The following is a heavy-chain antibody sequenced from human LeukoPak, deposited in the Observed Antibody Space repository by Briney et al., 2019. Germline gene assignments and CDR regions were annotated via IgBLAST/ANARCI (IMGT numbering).Heavy chain of an antibody. CDR1: GFTFSDYY. Sequence: GGSLRLSCAASGFTFSDYYMSWIRQAPGKGLEWVSYISSSGSTIYYADSVKGRFTISRDNAKNSLYLEMNSLRAEDTAVYYCARVFIGDYGDYQFDYWGQGTLVTVSS. CDR3: ARVFIGDYGDYQFDY. CDR2: ISSSGSTI. J-gene: IGHJ4*02. D-gene: IGHD4-17*01. V-gene: IGHV3-11*04.